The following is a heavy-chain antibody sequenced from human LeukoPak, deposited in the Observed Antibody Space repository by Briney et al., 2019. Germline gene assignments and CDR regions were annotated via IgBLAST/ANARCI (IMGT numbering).Heavy chain of an antibody. CDR3: ARRYSSSWPL. Sequence: SETLSLTCAVYGGSFSGYYWSWIRQPPGKGLEWIGEINHSGSTNYNPSLKSRVTISVDTSKNQFSLKLSSVTAADTAVYYCARRYSSSWPLWGQGTLVTVSS. D-gene: IGHD6-13*01. V-gene: IGHV4-34*01. J-gene: IGHJ4*02. CDR2: INHSGST. CDR1: GGSFSGYY.